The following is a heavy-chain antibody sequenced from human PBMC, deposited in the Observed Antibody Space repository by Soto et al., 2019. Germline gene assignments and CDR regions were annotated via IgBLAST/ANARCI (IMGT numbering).Heavy chain of an antibody. D-gene: IGHD1-26*01. CDR2: IWHDGNNK. CDR3: ASDLVGASDSYGLDV. CDR1: GLSVSDNY. V-gene: IGHV3-33*08. J-gene: IGHJ6*02. Sequence: QPGGSLRLSCGASGLSVSDNYMGWVRQAPGKGLEWVAIIWHDGNNKYYADSVRGRFIISRDNSKNRLYLQMNSLRAEDTAVYYCASDLVGASDSYGLDVWGQGTPVTVSS.